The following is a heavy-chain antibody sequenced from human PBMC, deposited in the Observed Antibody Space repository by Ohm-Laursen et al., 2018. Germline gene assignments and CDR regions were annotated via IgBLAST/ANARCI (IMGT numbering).Heavy chain of an antibody. Sequence: TLSLTCTVSGGSISSGGYYWSWIRQHAGKGLECIGYIDYSGSTYYNPSLKSRITISVDTSKNQFSLKLSSVTAADTAVYYCARGMVIIDAFDIWGQGTMVTVSS. CDR3: ARGMVIIDAFDI. J-gene: IGHJ3*02. CDR2: IDYSGST. V-gene: IGHV4-31*03. CDR1: GGSISSGGYY. D-gene: IGHD3-22*01.